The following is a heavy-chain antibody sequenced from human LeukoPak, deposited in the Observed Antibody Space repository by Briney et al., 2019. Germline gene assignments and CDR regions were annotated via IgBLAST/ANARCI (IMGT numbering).Heavy chain of an antibody. V-gene: IGHV3-33*01. Sequence: GRPLRLSCAASGFTFSNYGMHWVRQVPGKGLEWVAAIWFDGIRKYYADSVKGRLTISRDNSKNTLYLQMNSLRAEDTAVYYCARDLEDSSPFGAFDMWGQGTMVTVSS. CDR1: GFTFSNYG. D-gene: IGHD3-22*01. CDR3: ARDLEDSSPFGAFDM. J-gene: IGHJ3*02. CDR2: IWFDGIRK.